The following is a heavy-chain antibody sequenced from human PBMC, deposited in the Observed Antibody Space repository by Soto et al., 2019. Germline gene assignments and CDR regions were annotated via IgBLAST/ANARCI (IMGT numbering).Heavy chain of an antibody. CDR2: ISGSGGST. J-gene: IGHJ3*02. CDR3: AKDQGYYDSGGFAFDI. V-gene: IGHV3-23*01. CDR1: GFTFSRYG. Sequence: EVQLLESGGGLVQPGGSLRLSCAASGFTFSRYGMSWVRQAPGKGLEWVSAISGSGGSTYYADSVKGRFTISRDNSKNTLYLQMNSLRAEDTAVYYCAKDQGYYDSGGFAFDIWGQGTMVTVSS. D-gene: IGHD3-22*01.